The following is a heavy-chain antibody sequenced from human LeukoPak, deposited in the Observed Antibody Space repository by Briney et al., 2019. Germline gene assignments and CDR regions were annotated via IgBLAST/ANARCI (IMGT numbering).Heavy chain of an antibody. CDR2: IRYDGSNK. CDR1: GFTFSSYG. CDR3: AKCGLWFGEFDSGPYYYYMDV. V-gene: IGHV3-30*02. Sequence: GGSLRLSCAASGFTFSSYGMSWVRQAPGKGLEWVAFIRYDGSNKYYADSVKGRFTISRDNSKNTLYLQMNSLRAEDTAVYYCAKCGLWFGEFDSGPYYYYMDVWGKGTTVTISS. D-gene: IGHD3-10*01. J-gene: IGHJ6*03.